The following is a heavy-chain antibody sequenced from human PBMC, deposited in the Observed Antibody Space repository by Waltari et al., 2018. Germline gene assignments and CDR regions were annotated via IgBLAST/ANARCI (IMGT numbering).Heavy chain of an antibody. CDR2: IWYDGSNK. V-gene: IGHV3-33*06. CDR3: AKGAVTNVGYMDV. CDR1: GFTLSSYG. J-gene: IGHJ6*03. D-gene: IGHD4-17*01. Sequence: QVQLVESGGGVVQPGRSLRLSCAASGFTLSSYGMHWVRQAPGKGLEGVAVIWYDGSNKYYADSVKGRFTISRDNSKNTLYLQMNSLRAEDTAVYYCAKGAVTNVGYMDVWGKGTTVTVSS.